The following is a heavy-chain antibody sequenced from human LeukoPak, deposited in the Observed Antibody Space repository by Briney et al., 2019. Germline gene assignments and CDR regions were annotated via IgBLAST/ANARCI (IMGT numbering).Heavy chain of an antibody. V-gene: IGHV1-2*02. J-gene: IGHJ4*02. D-gene: IGHD7-27*01. CDR2: INPDSGGT. CDR1: GYTFTGYY. Sequence: GASVKVSCKASGYTFTGYYIHWVRQAPGQGLEWMGWINPDSGGTIYVQKFQGRVTMTRGSPISTVYMELSRLSSDDTAVYYCARGPNWGLDYWGQGTLVTVSS. CDR3: ARGPNWGLDY.